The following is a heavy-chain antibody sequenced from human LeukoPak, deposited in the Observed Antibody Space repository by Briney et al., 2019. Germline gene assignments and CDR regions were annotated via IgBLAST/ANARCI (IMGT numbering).Heavy chain of an antibody. Sequence: ASVKVSCKASGYTLTTYGISWVRQAPGQGLEWMGWVSAYNGNTNYAQKFQGRVTMTTDTSTSTAYMELGSLRSDDTAVYYCARSPGIAVAGTLTLWGQGSLVTVSS. D-gene: IGHD6-19*01. J-gene: IGHJ4*02. CDR2: VSAYNGNT. CDR1: GYTLTTYG. V-gene: IGHV1-18*01. CDR3: ARSPGIAVAGTLTL.